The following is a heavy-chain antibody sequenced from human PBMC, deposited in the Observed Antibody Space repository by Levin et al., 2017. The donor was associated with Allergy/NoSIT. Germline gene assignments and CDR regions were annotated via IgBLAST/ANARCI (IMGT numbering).Heavy chain of an antibody. CDR3: ARELGGSYFDY. CDR2: INPSGGST. J-gene: IGHJ4*02. CDR1: GYTFTNYY. Sequence: RGESLKISCKTSGYTFTNYYIHWMRQAPGQGLEPMGIINPSGGSTSYAQKFQGRVTMTRDTSTSTVYMELSGLRSEDTAVYYCARELGGSYFDYWGQGTLVTVSS. D-gene: IGHD1-26*01. V-gene: IGHV1-46*01.